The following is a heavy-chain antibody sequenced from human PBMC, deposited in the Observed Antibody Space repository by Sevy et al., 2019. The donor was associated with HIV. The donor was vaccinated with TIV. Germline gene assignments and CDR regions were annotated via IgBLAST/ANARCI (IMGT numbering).Heavy chain of an antibody. CDR1: GGSISSGGYY. CDR2: IYYSGST. D-gene: IGHD3-22*01. Sequence: SETLSLTCTVSGGSISSGGYYWSWIHQHPGKGLEWIGYIYYSGSTYYNPSLKSRVTISVDTSKNQFSLKLSSVTAADTAVYYCARGVLYYYDSSGYPQIDPWGQGTLVTVSS. J-gene: IGHJ5*02. V-gene: IGHV4-31*03. CDR3: ARGVLYYYDSSGYPQIDP.